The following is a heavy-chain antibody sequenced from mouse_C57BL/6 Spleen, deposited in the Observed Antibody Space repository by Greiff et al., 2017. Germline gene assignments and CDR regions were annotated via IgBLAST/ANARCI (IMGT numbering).Heavy chain of an antibody. CDR3: ARGYGSSYDGYFDV. CDR2: IYPGDGDT. Sequence: VKLMESGAELVKPGASVKISCKASGYAFSSYWMNWVKQRPGKGLEWIGQIYPGDGDTNYNGKFKGKATLTADKSSSTAYMQLSSLTSEDSAVYFCARGYGSSYDGYFDVWGTGTTVTVSS. CDR1: GYAFSSYW. V-gene: IGHV1-80*01. J-gene: IGHJ1*03. D-gene: IGHD1-1*01.